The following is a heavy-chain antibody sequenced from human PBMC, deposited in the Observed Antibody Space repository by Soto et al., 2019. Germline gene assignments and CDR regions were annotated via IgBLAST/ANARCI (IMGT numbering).Heavy chain of an antibody. Sequence: GESLKISCAASGFTFSSYAMSWVRQAPGKGLEWVSVISGSDDSTYYADSAKGRFTISRDNSKNTLYLQMNSLRAEDTAVYYCAKRSSSSTFDYWGQGTLVTVSS. D-gene: IGHD6-6*01. CDR2: ISGSDDST. J-gene: IGHJ4*02. CDR3: AKRSSSSTFDY. CDR1: GFTFSSYA. V-gene: IGHV3-23*01.